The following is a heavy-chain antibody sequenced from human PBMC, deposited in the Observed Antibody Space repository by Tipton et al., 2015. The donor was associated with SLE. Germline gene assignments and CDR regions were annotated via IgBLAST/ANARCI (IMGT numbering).Heavy chain of an antibody. Sequence: SLRLSCAVSGFTLRSYWMHWVRQAPGKGLEWVATIWFDGRNKVYAESVKGRFIISRDNVKNTLYLQMDSLRAEDTAIYYCAREGTMTYYFQHWGQGTLVTVSS. V-gene: IGHV3-33*08. CDR1: GFTLRSYW. CDR2: IWFDGRNK. J-gene: IGHJ1*01. CDR3: AREGTMTYYFQH. D-gene: IGHD3-22*01.